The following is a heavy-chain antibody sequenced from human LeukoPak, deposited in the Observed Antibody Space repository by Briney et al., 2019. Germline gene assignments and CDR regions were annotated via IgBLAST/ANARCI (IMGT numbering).Heavy chain of an antibody. CDR2: ISPTTGYT. D-gene: IGHD5-12*01. V-gene: IGHV3-11*06. CDR1: GFIFSDYY. CDR3: ARDRASGGYVFDL. J-gene: IGHJ4*02. Sequence: PGGSLRLSCAASGFIFSDYYMTWIRQAPGKGLEWISYISPTTGYTNSADSVKGRFTISTDNAKNSVYLQLNSLSPDDTAVYYCARDRASGGYVFDLWGQGTLVTVSP.